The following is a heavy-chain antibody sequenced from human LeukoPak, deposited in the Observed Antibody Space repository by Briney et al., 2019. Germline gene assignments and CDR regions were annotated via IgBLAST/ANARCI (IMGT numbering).Heavy chain of an antibody. CDR3: ARAMPHDNWFDP. Sequence: GGSLRLSCAASGFTFSSYAMHWVRQAPGKGLEWVAVISYDGSNKYYADSVKGRFTISRDNSKNTLYLQMNSLRVDDTAVYYCARAMPHDNWFDPWGQGSLVTVSS. V-gene: IGHV3-30*04. CDR1: GFTFSSYA. CDR2: ISYDGSNK. J-gene: IGHJ5*02. D-gene: IGHD2-2*01.